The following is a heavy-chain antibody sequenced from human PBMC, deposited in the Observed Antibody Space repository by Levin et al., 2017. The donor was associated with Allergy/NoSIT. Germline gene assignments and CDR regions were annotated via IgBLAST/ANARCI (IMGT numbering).Heavy chain of an antibody. V-gene: IGHV4-39*01. Sequence: SQTLSLTCTVSGGSISSSSYYWGWIRQPPGKGLEWIGSIYYSGSTYSTPSLKSRVTISVDTSKNQFSLKLSSVTAADTAVYYCARTSSSHYYYYYYMDVWGKGTTVTVSS. CDR3: ARTSSSHYYYYYYMDV. CDR2: IYYSGST. J-gene: IGHJ6*03. D-gene: IGHD2-2*01. CDR1: GGSISSSSYY.